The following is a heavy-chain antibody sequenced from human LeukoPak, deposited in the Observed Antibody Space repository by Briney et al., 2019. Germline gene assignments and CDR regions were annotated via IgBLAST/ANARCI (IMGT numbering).Heavy chain of an antibody. Sequence: GGSLRLSCAASGFTFSNYWMSWVRQAPGKGLEWVANIKQDGSERYYVDSVRGRFIISRDNAKNSLFLQIHSLRAEDTAVYYCATALHSSSWSFDYWGQGTLVAVSS. D-gene: IGHD6-13*01. V-gene: IGHV3-7*01. CDR3: ATALHSSSWSFDY. CDR2: IKQDGSER. CDR1: GFTFSNYW. J-gene: IGHJ4*02.